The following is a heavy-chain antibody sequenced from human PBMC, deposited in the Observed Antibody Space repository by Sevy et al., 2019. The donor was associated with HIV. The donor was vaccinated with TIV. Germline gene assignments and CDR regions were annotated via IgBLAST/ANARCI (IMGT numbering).Heavy chain of an antibody. CDR3: AXXXXXXXXXXXXXXXX. V-gene: IGHV3-23*01. CDR2: ISGTXDIT. J-gene: IGHJ1*01. Sequence: GGSLRLSCAASGXTFXXFAMSWVRQAPGKGLEWVSAISGTXDITYYADSVKGRFTISRDNSKNTLYLQMNSLGVGDXXXYYCAXXXXXXXXXXXXXXXXWGXXXLVTVSX. CDR1: GXTFXXFA.